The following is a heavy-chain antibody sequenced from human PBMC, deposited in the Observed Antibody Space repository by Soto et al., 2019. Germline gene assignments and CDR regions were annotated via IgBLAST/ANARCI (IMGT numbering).Heavy chain of an antibody. J-gene: IGHJ4*02. CDR1: GDSVSSTSAA. CDR2: TYYRSNWYS. D-gene: IGHD2-21*01. V-gene: IGHV6-1*01. CDR3: AKGSQMWTPDY. Sequence: SETLSLTCAISGDSVSSTSAAWSWIRQSPSRGLEWLGRTYYRSNWYSDYAVSVKGRITINPDTSKNQFSLQLNSVTPEDTAVYYCAKGSQMWTPDYWGQGTLVTVSS.